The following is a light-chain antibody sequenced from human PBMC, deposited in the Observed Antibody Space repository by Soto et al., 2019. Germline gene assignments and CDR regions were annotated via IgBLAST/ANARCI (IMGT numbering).Light chain of an antibody. CDR3: HQRSNWPRALT. CDR1: QSVSSY. Sequence: EIVLTQSPATLSLSPGERATLSCRASQSVSSYLAWYQQKTGQAPKLLIYDASNRATGIPAKFSGSGAGTGCTLSISILETEDFAVYYCHQRSNWPRALTFGGGPKVEIK. J-gene: IGKJ4*01. V-gene: IGKV3-11*01. CDR2: DAS.